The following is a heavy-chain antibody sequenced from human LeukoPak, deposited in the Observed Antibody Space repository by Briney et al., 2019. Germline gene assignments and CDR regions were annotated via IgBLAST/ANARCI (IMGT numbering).Heavy chain of an antibody. CDR3: ASVASRCTTSSCYTSWEWLDP. CDR1: GGTFSSHA. CDR2: IIPILGRP. D-gene: IGHD2-2*02. J-gene: IGHJ5*02. Sequence: ASVKVSCKASGGTFSSHAINWVGQAPGQGLEWMGRIIPILGRPNYAQKFQGRVTITADESTSTVYMELNSLRIEDTAVYYCASVASRCTTSSCYTSWEWLDPWGQGTLITVSS. V-gene: IGHV1-69*11.